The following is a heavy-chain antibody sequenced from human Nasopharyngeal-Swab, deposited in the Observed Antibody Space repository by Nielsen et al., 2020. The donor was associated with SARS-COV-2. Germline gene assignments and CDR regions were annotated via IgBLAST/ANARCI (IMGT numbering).Heavy chain of an antibody. J-gene: IGHJ4*02. CDR2: IKQDGTLK. CDR1: GFTFSDYW. Sequence: GESLKISCGGSGFTFSDYWLSWVRQSPEQGLEWVANIKQDGTLKSYVDSVKGRFIISRDNAKNSLDLQMNSLRVEDTAVYYCVRNEIWGQGTLVTVS. CDR3: VRNEI. V-gene: IGHV3-7*03.